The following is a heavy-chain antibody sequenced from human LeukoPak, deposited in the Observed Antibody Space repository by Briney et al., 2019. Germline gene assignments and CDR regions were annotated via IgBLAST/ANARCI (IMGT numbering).Heavy chain of an antibody. Sequence: GRSLRLSCAASGFTFDDYAMHWVRQAPGKGLEWVSGISWNSGSIGYADSVKGRFTISRDNAKNSLYLQMNSLRAEDMALYYCAKDEFVASDFTGAFDVWGQGTMVTVSS. D-gene: IGHD2-8*02. V-gene: IGHV3-9*03. J-gene: IGHJ3*01. CDR2: ISWNSGSI. CDR1: GFTFDDYA. CDR3: AKDEFVASDFTGAFDV.